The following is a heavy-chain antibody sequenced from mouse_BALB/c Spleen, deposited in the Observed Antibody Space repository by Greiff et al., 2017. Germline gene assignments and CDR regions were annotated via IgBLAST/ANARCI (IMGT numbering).Heavy chain of an antibody. Sequence: EVQRVESGGGLVQPGGSLRLSCATSGFTFTDYYMSWVRQPPGKALEWLGFIRNKANGYTTEYSASVKGRFTISRDNSQSILYLQMNTLRAEDSATYYCARASYGGFAYWGQGTLVTVSA. J-gene: IGHJ3*01. D-gene: IGHD1-1*01. CDR2: IRNKANGYTT. V-gene: IGHV7-3*02. CDR3: ARASYGGFAY. CDR1: GFTFTDYY.